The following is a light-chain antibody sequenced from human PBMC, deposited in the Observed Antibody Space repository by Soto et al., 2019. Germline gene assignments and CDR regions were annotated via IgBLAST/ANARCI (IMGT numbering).Light chain of an antibody. V-gene: IGKV3-15*01. Sequence: EIVMTQSPATLSVSPGGRATLSCRASQSVSSYLAWYQQRPGQPPRLLIYRASTRPTGIPARFSGSGSGPEFALTISSLQSEDFAVYYCQQYSTWPPRYTFGQGTKLEI. J-gene: IGKJ2*01. CDR3: QQYSTWPPRYT. CDR1: QSVSSY. CDR2: RAS.